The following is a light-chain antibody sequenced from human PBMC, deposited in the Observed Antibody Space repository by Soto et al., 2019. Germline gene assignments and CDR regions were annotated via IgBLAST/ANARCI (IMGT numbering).Light chain of an antibody. CDR1: QSVSSN. V-gene: IGKV3-15*01. CDR2: GAS. J-gene: IGKJ5*01. CDR3: QQYENLPT. Sequence: EIVLTQSPGTLSLSPGERATLSCRASQSVSSNLAWYQQKPGQAPRLLIYGASTRATGIPARFSGSVSGTEFTLTISRLQPEDIATDDCQQYENLPTVGQGTRLEIK.